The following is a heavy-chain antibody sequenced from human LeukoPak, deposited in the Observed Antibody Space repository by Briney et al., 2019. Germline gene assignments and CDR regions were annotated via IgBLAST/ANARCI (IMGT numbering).Heavy chain of an antibody. D-gene: IGHD3-3*01. J-gene: IGHJ6*02. V-gene: IGHV3-23*01. CDR2: LSGSGTRT. CDR1: GFTFSSYA. Sequence: GGSLRLSCAASGFTFSSYAMSWVRQAPGKGLEWVSALSGSGTRTYHADSVKGRFTISRDNSKNTLYLQMKSLRAEDTAVYYCAKDVMYFDFWSASGHYYGMDVWGQGTTVTVSS. CDR3: AKDVMYFDFWSASGHYYGMDV.